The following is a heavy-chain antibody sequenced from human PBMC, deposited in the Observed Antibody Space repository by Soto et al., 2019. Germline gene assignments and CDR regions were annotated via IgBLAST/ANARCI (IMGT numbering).Heavy chain of an antibody. V-gene: IGHV1-18*01. D-gene: IGHD6-6*01. J-gene: IGHJ6*02. Sequence: GASVKVSCKASVYTFITYGISWVRQAPGQGLEWMGWISSYNGNTNYAQNLQGRVTMTTDTSTTTAYMELRSLRSDDTAVYYCARDRPTSSIRARDYYYAMDVWGQGTTVTSP. CDR1: VYTFITYG. CDR2: ISSYNGNT. CDR3: ARDRPTSSIRARDYYYAMDV.